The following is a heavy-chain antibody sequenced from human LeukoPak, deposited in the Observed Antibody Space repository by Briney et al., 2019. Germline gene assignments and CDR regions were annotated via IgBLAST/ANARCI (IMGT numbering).Heavy chain of an antibody. Sequence: PGGSLRLSCAASGFTFSSSWMHWVRQAPGMGLVWVSHINSDGSNTKYADSVKGRFTISRDNVKNTLFLQMNSLGAEDTALYYCARGWNTTPRSGFDIWGLGTMVTVSS. V-gene: IGHV3-74*03. CDR1: GFTFSSSW. CDR2: INSDGSNT. J-gene: IGHJ3*02. CDR3: ARGWNTTPRSGFDI. D-gene: IGHD1/OR15-1a*01.